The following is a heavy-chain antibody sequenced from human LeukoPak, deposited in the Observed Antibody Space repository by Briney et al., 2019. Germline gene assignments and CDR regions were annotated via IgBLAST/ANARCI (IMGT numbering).Heavy chain of an antibody. CDR1: GFTFSSYG. Sequence: PGGSLRLSCAACGFTFSSYGMHWVRQAQGKGLEWVAVIWYDGSNKYYADSVKGRFTISRDNSKNTLYLQMNSLRAEDTAVYYCEKEVGDSSVFDYWGQGTLVTVSS. V-gene: IGHV3-33*06. CDR2: IWYDGSNK. D-gene: IGHD3-22*01. J-gene: IGHJ4*02. CDR3: EKEVGDSSVFDY.